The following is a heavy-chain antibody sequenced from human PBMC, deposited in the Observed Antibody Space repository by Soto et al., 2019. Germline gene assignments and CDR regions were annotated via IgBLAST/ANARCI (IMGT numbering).Heavy chain of an antibody. D-gene: IGHD2-21*02. V-gene: IGHV3-48*01. CDR1: GFTFGSFS. CDR2: ISSSSGII. CDR3: AKMVTIYYYYYMDV. J-gene: IGHJ6*03. Sequence: VHLVESGGGLVQPGGSLRLSCAASGFTFGSFSMNWVRQAPGKGLEWVSYISSSSGIIYYADSVKGRFTISRDNAKNSLYLQMNSLRAEDTAVYFCAKMVTIYYYYYMDVWGKGTTVTVSS.